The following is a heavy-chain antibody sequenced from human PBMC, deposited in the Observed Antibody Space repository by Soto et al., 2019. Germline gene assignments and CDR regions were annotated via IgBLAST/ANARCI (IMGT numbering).Heavy chain of an antibody. J-gene: IGHJ5*02. V-gene: IGHV3-30*18. CDR2: ISYDGSNK. D-gene: IGHD4-17*01. Sequence: QPGGSLRLSCAASGFTFSSYGMHRVRQAPGKGLEWVAVISYDGSNKYYADSVKGRFTISRDNSKNTLYLQMNSLRAEDTAVYYCAKRLHDYGDYLDWFDPWGQGTLVTVSS. CDR1: GFTFSSYG. CDR3: AKRLHDYGDYLDWFDP.